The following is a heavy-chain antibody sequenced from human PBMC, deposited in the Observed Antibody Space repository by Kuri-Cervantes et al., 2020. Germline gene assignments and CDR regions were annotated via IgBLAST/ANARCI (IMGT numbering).Heavy chain of an antibody. D-gene: IGHD2-2*01. CDR1: GVTFSNSW. CDR3: ARWPLAPKWYQFDY. Sequence: GESLKISCAASGVTFSNSWMTWVRQAPGKGLEWVNNINAYGSEMNDVDAVRGRFTISRDNAKMSLYLQMNNLRAEDTAVYYCARWPLAPKWYQFDYWGQGTLVTVSS. V-gene: IGHV3-7*01. J-gene: IGHJ4*02. CDR2: INAYGSEM.